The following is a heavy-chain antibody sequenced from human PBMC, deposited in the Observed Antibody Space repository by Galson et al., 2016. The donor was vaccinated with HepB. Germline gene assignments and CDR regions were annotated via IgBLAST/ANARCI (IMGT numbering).Heavy chain of an antibody. V-gene: IGHV1-18*01. D-gene: IGHD3-10*01. CDR1: GYTFTNYA. J-gene: IGHJ4*02. CDR3: AREGLYYFGSDLHIDY. Sequence: QSGAEVKQPGASVRVSCKASGYTFTNYAINWVRQAPGQGLEWMGWISAYNGNPTYAQNFKGRVSLTTDRSTSTAYMELRSLTYDDNAIYYCAREGLYYFGSDLHIDYWGQGTRVTVSS. CDR2: ISAYNGNP.